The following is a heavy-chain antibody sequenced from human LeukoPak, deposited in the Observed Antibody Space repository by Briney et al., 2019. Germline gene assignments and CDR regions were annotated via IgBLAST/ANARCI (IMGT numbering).Heavy chain of an antibody. J-gene: IGHJ5*02. D-gene: IGHD2-2*01. Sequence: ASVKVSCKASGYTFTGYYMHWVRQAPGQGLEWMGWINPNSGGTNYAQKFQGRVTMTRDTSISTAHMELSRLRSDDTAVYYCARGEALGYCSSTSCHNWFDPWGQGTLVTVSS. CDR1: GYTFTGYY. CDR2: INPNSGGT. CDR3: ARGEALGYCSSTSCHNWFDP. V-gene: IGHV1-2*02.